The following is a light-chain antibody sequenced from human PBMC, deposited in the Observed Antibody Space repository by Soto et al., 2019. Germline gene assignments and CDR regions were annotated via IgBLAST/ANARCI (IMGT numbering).Light chain of an antibody. Sequence: QSALTQPASVSGSPGKSITISCTGTSSDVGGYNYVSWYQQHPVKVPKLMLYEFSNRPPGVSNHSPGSKAGNTASQTISWLQAADEDDYYCCTYTTTNTYVFGAGTKLTVL. CDR2: EFS. CDR1: SSDVGGYNY. CDR3: CTYTTTNTYV. V-gene: IGLV2-14*01. J-gene: IGLJ1*01.